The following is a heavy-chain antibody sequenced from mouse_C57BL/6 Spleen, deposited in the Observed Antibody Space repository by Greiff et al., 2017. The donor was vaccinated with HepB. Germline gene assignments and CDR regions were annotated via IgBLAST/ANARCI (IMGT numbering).Heavy chain of an antibody. V-gene: IGHV1-55*01. J-gene: IGHJ2*01. CDR1: GYTFTSYW. Sequence: VQLQQSGAELVKPGASVKMSCKASGYTFTSYWITWVKQRPGQGLEWIGDIYPGDGDTNYNGKFKGKATLTADKSSSTAYMQLSSLTSEDSAVYFCAGGPYYFDYWGQGTTLTVSS. CDR3: AGGPYYFDY. CDR2: IYPGDGDT.